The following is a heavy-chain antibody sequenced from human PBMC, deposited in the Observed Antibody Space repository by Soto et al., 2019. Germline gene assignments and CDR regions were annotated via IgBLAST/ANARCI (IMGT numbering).Heavy chain of an antibody. D-gene: IGHD3-22*01. CDR3: ARQIYDSDTGPNFQYHFDS. CDR1: GYSFAGYW. V-gene: IGHV5-10-1*01. CDR2: IDPSDSQT. Sequence: GESLKISCKGSGYSFAGYWITWVRQKPGKGLEWMGRIDPSDSQTYYSPSFRGHVTISATKSITTVFLQWSSLRASDTAMYYCARQIYDSDTGPNFQYHFDSWGQGTPVTVSS. J-gene: IGHJ4*02.